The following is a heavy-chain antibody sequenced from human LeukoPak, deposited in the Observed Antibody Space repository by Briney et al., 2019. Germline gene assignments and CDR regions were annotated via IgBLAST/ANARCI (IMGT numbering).Heavy chain of an antibody. CDR2: INGDGSST. Sequence: GGSLRLSCAASGFIFNNYWMHWVRQTPGEGPLWLSRINGDGSSTSYAYSVQGRFIISRDNAKNTLYLQMNSLRAEDTAVYYCTRDVTYYGGDWFDPWGQGTLVTVSS. J-gene: IGHJ5*02. V-gene: IGHV3-74*01. CDR1: GFIFNNYW. CDR3: TRDVTYYGGDWFDP. D-gene: IGHD4-23*01.